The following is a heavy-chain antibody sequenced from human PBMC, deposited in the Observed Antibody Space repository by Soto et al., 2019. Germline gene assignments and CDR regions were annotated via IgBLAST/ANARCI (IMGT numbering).Heavy chain of an antibody. Sequence: EVQLVETGGGLIQPGGSLRLSCAASGFTVSSNYMSWVRQAPGKGLEWVSVIYSGGSTYYADSVKGRFTISRDNSKNTRYLQMNSLRAEDTAVYYCARTSWIQLWSGGYFDLWGRGTLVTVSS. CDR3: ARTSWIQLWSGGYFDL. V-gene: IGHV3-53*02. CDR2: IYSGGST. J-gene: IGHJ2*01. CDR1: GFTVSSNY. D-gene: IGHD5-18*01.